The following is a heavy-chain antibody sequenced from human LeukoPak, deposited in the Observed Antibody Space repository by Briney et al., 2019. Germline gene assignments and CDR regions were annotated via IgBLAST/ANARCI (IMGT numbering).Heavy chain of an antibody. J-gene: IGHJ4*02. D-gene: IGHD1-26*01. Sequence: SETLSLTCSVSGDSISSSNYYWGWIRQPPGKGLEWIGTIYYSGSTNYNPSLKSRVTISVDTSKNQFSLKLSSVTAADTAVYYCARGRGGSRRFNGFDYWGQGTLVTVSS. CDR2: IYYSGST. CDR1: GDSISSSNYY. V-gene: IGHV4-39*07. CDR3: ARGRGGSRRFNGFDY.